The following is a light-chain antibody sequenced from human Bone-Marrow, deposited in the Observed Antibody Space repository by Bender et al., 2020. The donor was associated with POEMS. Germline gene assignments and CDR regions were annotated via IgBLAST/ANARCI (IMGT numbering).Light chain of an antibody. Sequence: QSALTQPASVSGSPGQSITISCTGTSSDVGGYNYISWYQHHPGKAPRLMIYDVTKRPSGVPDRFSGFKSGNTASLTVSGLQAEDEADYYCCSYAGSYTLLFGGGTKLTVL. CDR2: DVT. V-gene: IGLV2-11*01. CDR1: SSDVGGYNY. J-gene: IGLJ2*01. CDR3: CSYAGSYTLL.